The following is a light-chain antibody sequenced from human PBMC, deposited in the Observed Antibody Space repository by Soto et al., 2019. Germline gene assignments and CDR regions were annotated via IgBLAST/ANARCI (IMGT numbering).Light chain of an antibody. Sequence: DIQMTQSPSTLSASLGDRVTITFRASQSISSWLAWYQQKPGKAPKLLIYDASSLESGVPSRFSGSGSGTEFTLTISSLQPDDFATYYCQQYNSYSRTFGQGTKVDI. J-gene: IGKJ1*01. V-gene: IGKV1-5*01. CDR1: QSISSW. CDR3: QQYNSYSRT. CDR2: DAS.